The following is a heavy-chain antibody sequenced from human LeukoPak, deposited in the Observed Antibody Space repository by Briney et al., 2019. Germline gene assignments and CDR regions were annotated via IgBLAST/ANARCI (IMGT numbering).Heavy chain of an antibody. CDR1: GFNFRKYG. D-gene: IGHD3-16*01. CDR2: VSYDGDNT. Sequence: PGGSLRLSCVASGFNFRKYGMNWVRQPPGKGLEWVAAVSYDGDNTYYGDSVKGRFTVSRDNSKNTLYLQMSSLRAEDTAVYYCAGRTYYFDYWGQGTLVTVSS. V-gene: IGHV3-23*01. CDR3: AGRTYYFDY. J-gene: IGHJ4*02.